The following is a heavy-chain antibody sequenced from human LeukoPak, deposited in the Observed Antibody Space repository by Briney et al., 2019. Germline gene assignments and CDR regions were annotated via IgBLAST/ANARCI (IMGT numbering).Heavy chain of an antibody. Sequence: GRSLRLSCAASGFTFSSYGMHWVRQAPGKGLEWVAVISYDGSNKYYADSVKGRFTISRDNSKNTLHLQMNSLRAEDTAVYYCAKDLRGTGRGYKDNYYYGMDVWGQGTTVTVSS. V-gene: IGHV3-30*18. CDR3: AKDLRGTGRGYKDNYYYGMDV. J-gene: IGHJ6*02. CDR1: GFTFSSYG. CDR2: ISYDGSNK. D-gene: IGHD3-10*01.